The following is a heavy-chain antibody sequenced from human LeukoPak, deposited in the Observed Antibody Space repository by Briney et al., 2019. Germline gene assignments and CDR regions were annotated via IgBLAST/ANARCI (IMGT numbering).Heavy chain of an antibody. CDR1: GDSISSSSHY. CDR2: IYSSGTT. V-gene: IGHV4-39*01. J-gene: IGHJ6*02. CDR3: AAVHYYYGMDV. Sequence: SETLSLTCTVSGDSISSSSHYWGWIRQPPGKGLEWIGNIYSSGTTFYNPSLKSRVTISVDTSKNQFSLNLSSVTAADTAVYYCAAVHYYYGMDVWGQGTTVTVSS.